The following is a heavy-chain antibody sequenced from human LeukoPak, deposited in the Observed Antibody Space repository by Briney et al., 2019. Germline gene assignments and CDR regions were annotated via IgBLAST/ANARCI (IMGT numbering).Heavy chain of an antibody. J-gene: IGHJ4*02. CDR2: IYYSGST. V-gene: IGHV4-30-4*01. Sequence: SETLSLTCTVSGGSISSGDYYWGWIRQPPGKGLEWIGYIYYSGSTYYNPSLKSRVTISVDTSKNQFSLKLSSVTAADTAVYYCARGGGYDSSGFFDYWGQGTLVTVSS. CDR3: ARGGGYDSSGFFDY. CDR1: GGSISSGDYY. D-gene: IGHD3-22*01.